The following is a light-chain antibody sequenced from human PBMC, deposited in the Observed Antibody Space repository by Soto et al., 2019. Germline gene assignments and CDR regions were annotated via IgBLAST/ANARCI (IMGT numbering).Light chain of an antibody. J-gene: IGKJ1*01. V-gene: IGKV3-20*01. CDR3: QQYGSSPWT. CDR1: QTIRSNY. Sequence: ETVLTQSPGTLSLSAGERATLSCRASQTIRSNYLAWYRQTPGQAPRLLIYGASNRATGIADRFSGSGSRTDFTLIISRLEPEDFALDYCQQYGSSPWTFGQGTKVEIK. CDR2: GAS.